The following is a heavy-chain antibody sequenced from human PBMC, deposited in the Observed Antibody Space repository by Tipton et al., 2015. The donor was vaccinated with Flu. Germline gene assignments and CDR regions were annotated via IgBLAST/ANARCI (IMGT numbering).Heavy chain of an antibody. Sequence: SLRLSCAASGFTFSSYAMHWVRQAPGKGLEWVAGIWYDGSNKYYADSVKGRFTISRDNSKNTLYLQMNSLRAEDTAAYYCARGYDILTDGGGYFDYWGQGTLVTVSS. J-gene: IGHJ4*02. CDR3: ARGYDILTDGGGYFDY. D-gene: IGHD3-9*01. V-gene: IGHV3-33*01. CDR1: GFTFSSYA. CDR2: IWYDGSNK.